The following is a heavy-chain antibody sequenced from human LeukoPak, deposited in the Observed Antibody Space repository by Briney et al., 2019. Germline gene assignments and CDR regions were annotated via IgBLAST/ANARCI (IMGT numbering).Heavy chain of an antibody. CDR2: IIPILGIA. Sequence: SVKVSCKASGGTFSSYTISWVRQAPGQGLEWMGRIIPILGIANYAQKFQGRVTITADKSTSTAYMELSSLGSEDTAVYYCARESSIAARRRRWFDPWGQGTLVTVSS. J-gene: IGHJ5*02. V-gene: IGHV1-69*02. CDR1: GGTFSSYT. D-gene: IGHD6-6*01. CDR3: ARESSIAARRRRWFDP.